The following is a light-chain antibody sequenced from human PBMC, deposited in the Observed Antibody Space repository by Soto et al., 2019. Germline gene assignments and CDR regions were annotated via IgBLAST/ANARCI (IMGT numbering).Light chain of an antibody. CDR2: DVT. Sequence: QSALTQPRSVSGSPGQSVTISCTGTSSDVGDYTYVSWYQQHPGKAPKLMIYDVTKRPPGVPDRFSGSKSGNTASLTISGLQAEDEADYYCCSYAGTYTVFGGGTKVTVL. CDR3: CSYAGTYTV. J-gene: IGLJ2*01. CDR1: SSDVGDYTY. V-gene: IGLV2-11*01.